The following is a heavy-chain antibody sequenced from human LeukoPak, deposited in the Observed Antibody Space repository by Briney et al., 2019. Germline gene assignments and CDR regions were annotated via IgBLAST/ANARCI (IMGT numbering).Heavy chain of an antibody. CDR2: IYYSGST. V-gene: IGHV4-59*12. CDR3: ARGSLGYCSSTSCYGNYYFMDV. CDR1: GGSISSYY. J-gene: IGHJ6*03. D-gene: IGHD2-2*01. Sequence: SETLSLTCTVSGGSISSYYWSWIRQPPGKGLEWIGYIYYSGSTNYNPSLKSRVTISVDTSKNQFSLKLSSVTAADTAVYYCARGSLGYCSSTSCYGNYYFMDVWDKGTTVTVSS.